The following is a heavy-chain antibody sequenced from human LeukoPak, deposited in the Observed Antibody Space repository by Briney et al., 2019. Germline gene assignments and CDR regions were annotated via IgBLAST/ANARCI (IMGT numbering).Heavy chain of an antibody. J-gene: IGHJ6*03. CDR3: ARDQGFSYYYYYMDV. V-gene: IGHV3-7*01. D-gene: IGHD3-3*01. CDR2: IKQDGSEK. CDR1: GFTFSSYW. Sequence: GGSLRLSCAASGFTFSSYWMSWVRQAPGKGLEWVANIKQDGSEKYYVDSVKGRFTISRDNAKNSLFLQTNSPRAEDTAVYYCARDQGFSYYYYYMDVWGKGTTVTVSS.